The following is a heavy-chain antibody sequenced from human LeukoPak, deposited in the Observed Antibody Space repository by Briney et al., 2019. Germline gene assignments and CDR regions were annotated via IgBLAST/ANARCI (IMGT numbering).Heavy chain of an antibody. CDR2: ISAYNGNT. J-gene: IGHJ3*02. CDR3: ARDREWELPPYDAFDI. V-gene: IGHV1-18*01. Sequence: ASVTVSCTASGYTFTSYGISWVRQAPGQGLDWMGWISAYNGNTNYAQKLQGRVTMTTDTSTSTAYMELRSLRSDDTAVYYCARDREWELPPYDAFDIWGQGTMVTVSS. D-gene: IGHD1-26*01. CDR1: GYTFTSYG.